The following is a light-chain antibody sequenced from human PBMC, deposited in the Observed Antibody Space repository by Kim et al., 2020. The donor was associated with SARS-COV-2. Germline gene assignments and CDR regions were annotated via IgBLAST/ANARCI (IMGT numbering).Light chain of an antibody. V-gene: IGKV3-20*01. CDR2: GAS. CDR3: HQYGDSGT. Sequence: LSPGERATLSCGASRSVTGNRLAWYQQKPGQAPRLLIYGASIRVTGIPDRFSGSGSGTDFTLTINRLEPEDFAVYFCHQYGDSGTFGQGTKVDIK. J-gene: IGKJ1*01. CDR1: RSVTGNR.